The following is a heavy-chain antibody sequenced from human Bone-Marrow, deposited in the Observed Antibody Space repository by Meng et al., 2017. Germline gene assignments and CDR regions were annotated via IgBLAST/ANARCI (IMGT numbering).Heavy chain of an antibody. Sequence: QVQRVVLGAKVKMWWSWVKVFCKASGGTVSSSAISWLRHAPGEGLGWMGGIIPIFGLENYAQKFQGRVTITADESTSPAYMELSSLRSEDTAVYYCASCPNGVCYSFEVFDYWGQGTLVTVSS. D-gene: IGHD2-8*01. CDR2: IIPIFGLE. J-gene: IGHJ4*02. V-gene: IGHV1-69*01. CDR3: ASCPNGVCYSFEVFDY. CDR1: GGTVSSSA.